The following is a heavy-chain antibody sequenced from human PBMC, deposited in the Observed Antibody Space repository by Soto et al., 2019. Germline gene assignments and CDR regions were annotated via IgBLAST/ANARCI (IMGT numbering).Heavy chain of an antibody. CDR2: ISGYNGHT. D-gene: IGHD2-15*01. J-gene: IGHJ6*02. CDR1: GYMFTSYG. CDR3: ARTEVVAAVVYYYYGMDV. Sequence: ASVKVSCKTSGYMFTSYGMGWVRQAPGQGLEWMGWISGYNGHTKFAQSFQGRVTMATDTSTSTAYMELRSLTADDSAVYYCARTEVVAAVVYYYYGMDVWGQGTTVTVSS. V-gene: IGHV1-18*04.